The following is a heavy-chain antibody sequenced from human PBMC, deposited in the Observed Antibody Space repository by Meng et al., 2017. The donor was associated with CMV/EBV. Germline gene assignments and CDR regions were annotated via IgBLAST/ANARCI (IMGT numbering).Heavy chain of an antibody. V-gene: IGHV4-4*02. CDR3: ARKYYDFWSGYWGYGMDV. J-gene: IGHJ6*02. CDR1: GGSISSSNW. CDR2: IYHSGST. D-gene: IGHD3-3*01. Sequence: SETLSLTCAVSGGSISSSNWWSWVRQPPGKGPEWIGEIYHSGSTNYNPSLKSRVTISVDKSKNQFSLKLSSVTAADTAVYYCARKYYDFWSGYWGYGMDVWGQGTTVTVSS.